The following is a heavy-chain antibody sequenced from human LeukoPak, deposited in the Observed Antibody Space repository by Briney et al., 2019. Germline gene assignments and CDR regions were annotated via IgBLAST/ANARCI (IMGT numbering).Heavy chain of an antibody. D-gene: IGHD3-10*01. CDR1: GYTFTGYY. V-gene: IGHV1-2*02. J-gene: IGHJ4*02. CDR3: ARGRGVYGSGSYSLDY. CDR2: INPNSGGT. Sequence: ASVKVSCKASGYTFTGYYMHWVRQAPGQGLEWMGWINPNSGGTNYAQKFQGRVTMTRDTSISTAYMELSRLRSDDTAVYYCARGRGVYGSGSYSLDYWGQGTLVTVSS.